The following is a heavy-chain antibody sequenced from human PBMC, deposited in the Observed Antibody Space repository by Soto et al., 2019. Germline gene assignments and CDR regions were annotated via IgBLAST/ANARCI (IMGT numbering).Heavy chain of an antibody. CDR3: SRDSLLGTYYYDSSGNGMDV. CDR2: IRSKAFGGTT. J-gene: IGHJ6*02. CDR1: GFTFGDYA. Sequence: GGSLRLSCSASGFTFGDYAMSWVRQAPGKGLEWVGFIRSKAFGGTTEYAASVKGRFTISRHDSKSIAYLQMNSLKNEDTAVYYCSRDSLLGTYYYDSSGNGMDVWGQGTTVTVPS. V-gene: IGHV3-49*04. D-gene: IGHD3-22*01.